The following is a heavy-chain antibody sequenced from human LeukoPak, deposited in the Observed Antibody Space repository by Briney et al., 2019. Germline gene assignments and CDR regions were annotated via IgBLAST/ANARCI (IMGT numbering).Heavy chain of an antibody. D-gene: IGHD6-13*01. CDR2: IIPIFGTA. CDR1: GGTFSSYA. CDR3: ATPRAAASYNYYYYYMDV. V-gene: IGHV1-69*13. Sequence: VASVKVSCKASGGTFSSYAISWVRQAPGQGLEWMGGIIPIFGTANYAQKFQGRVTIAAEESTSTAYMELSSLRSEDTAVYYCATPRAAASYNYYYYYMDVWGKGTTVTVSS. J-gene: IGHJ6*03.